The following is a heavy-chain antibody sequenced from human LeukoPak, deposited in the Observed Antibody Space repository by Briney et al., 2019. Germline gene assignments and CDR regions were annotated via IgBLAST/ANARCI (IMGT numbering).Heavy chain of an antibody. CDR2: IYYSGST. V-gene: IGHV4-39*01. CDR1: GGSISSSSYY. CDR3: ARRYGGRIIDY. Sequence: SETLSLTCTVSGGSISSSSYYWGWIRQPPGKGLEWIGSIYYSGSTYYNPSLKSRVTISVDTSKNQFSLKLSSVTAADTAVYYCARRYGGRIIDYWGQGTLVTVSS. D-gene: IGHD1-26*01. J-gene: IGHJ4*02.